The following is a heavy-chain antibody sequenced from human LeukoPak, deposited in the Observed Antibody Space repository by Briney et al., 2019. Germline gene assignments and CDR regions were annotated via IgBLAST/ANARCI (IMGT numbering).Heavy chain of an antibody. Sequence: AGGSLRLSCAASGFTFSSYAMSWVRQAPGKGLEWVSAISGSGGSTYYADSVKGRFTISRDNAKNSLYLQMNSLRAEDTAVYYCARDFLSGGSDSFDIWGQGTMVTVSS. V-gene: IGHV3-23*01. D-gene: IGHD1-26*01. CDR3: ARDFLSGGSDSFDI. CDR2: ISGSGGST. CDR1: GFTFSSYA. J-gene: IGHJ3*02.